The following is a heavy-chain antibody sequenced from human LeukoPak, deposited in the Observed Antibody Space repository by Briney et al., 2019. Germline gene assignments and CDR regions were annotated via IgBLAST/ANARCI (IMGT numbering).Heavy chain of an antibody. V-gene: IGHV1-46*01. CDR3: AREEEGGTFDY. Sequence: ASVKVSCKASGYTFTSYYMHWVRQAPGQGLEWMGMIYPSGGSTNYAQKFQGRVTMTRDTSTSKVYMELSGLRSEDTAVYYCAREEEGGTFDYWGQGTLVTVSS. CDR1: GYTFTSYY. CDR2: IYPSGGST. J-gene: IGHJ4*02. D-gene: IGHD3-16*01.